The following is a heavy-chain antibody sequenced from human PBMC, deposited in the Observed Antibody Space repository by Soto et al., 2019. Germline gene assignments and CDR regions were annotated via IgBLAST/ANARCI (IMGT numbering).Heavy chain of an antibody. CDR3: ARDPKTSGGQHWAFNYFDS. CDR2: ISYDGTNK. J-gene: IGHJ4*02. Sequence: GGSLRLSCAASGFSFSISPMHWVRQAPGKGPEWVALISYDGTNKFYADPVKGRFTISRDNSKSTLYLQVDSLRPEDAAVYYCARDPKTSGGQHWAFNYFDSWGQGTLVTVSS. CDR1: GFSFSISP. D-gene: IGHD7-27*01. V-gene: IGHV3-30-3*01.